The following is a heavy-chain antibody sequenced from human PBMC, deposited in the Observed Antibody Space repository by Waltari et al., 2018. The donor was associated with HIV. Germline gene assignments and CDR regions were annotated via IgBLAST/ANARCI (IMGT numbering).Heavy chain of an antibody. CDR1: GGSISSYY. J-gene: IGHJ3*02. D-gene: IGHD1-26*01. Sequence: QVQLQESGPGLVKPSETLSLTCTVSGGSISSYYWSWIRQPPGKGLEWIGYIYYSGSTNYNPSLKSRVTISVDTSKNQFSLKLSSVTAADTAVYYCARDRGATNALDIWGQGTMVTVSS. V-gene: IGHV4-59*01. CDR3: ARDRGATNALDI. CDR2: IYYSGST.